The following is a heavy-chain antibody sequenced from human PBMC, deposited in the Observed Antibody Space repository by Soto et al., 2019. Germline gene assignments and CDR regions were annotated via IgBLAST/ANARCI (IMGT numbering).Heavy chain of an antibody. J-gene: IGHJ6*02. V-gene: IGHV3-30-3*01. D-gene: IGHD3-22*01. CDR3: ARVPYDSSGYYYGDYYNYGMDV. CDR1: GFTFSSYA. Sequence: PGGSLRLSCAASGFTFSSYAMHWVRQAPGKGLEWVAVISYDGSNKYYADSVKGRFTISRDNSKNTLYLQMNSLRAEDTAVYYCARVPYDSSGYYYGDYYNYGMDVWGQGTTVTVSS. CDR2: ISYDGSNK.